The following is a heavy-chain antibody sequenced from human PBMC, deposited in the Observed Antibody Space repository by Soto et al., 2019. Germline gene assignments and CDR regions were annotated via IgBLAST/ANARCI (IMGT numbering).Heavy chain of an antibody. D-gene: IGHD6-25*01. CDR3: ARDQRIAFDY. V-gene: IGHV1-3*05. Sequence: QVQLVQSGAEEKKPGASVKVSCKASGYTFTSYAMHWVRQAPGQRLESMGWIDAGNGNTKYSQKFQGRVTITRDTSASTAYMELGSLRSEDTAVYYCARDQRIAFDYWGQGTLVTVSS. CDR2: IDAGNGNT. CDR1: GYTFTSYA. J-gene: IGHJ4*02.